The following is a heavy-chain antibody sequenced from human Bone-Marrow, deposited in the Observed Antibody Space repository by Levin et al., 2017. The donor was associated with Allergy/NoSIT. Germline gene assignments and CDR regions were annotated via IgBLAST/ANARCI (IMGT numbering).Heavy chain of an antibody. J-gene: IGHJ6*02. Sequence: ASETLSLTCTVSGASISTNNYYWGWFRQPPGKGLEWIGSIYYSESTYYTPSLKSRVTISVDTSKNQFSLKVRSVTAADTAVYYCGRHAALHDYGGEKYSGAMDVWGQGTTVTVSS. CDR3: GRHAALHDYGGEKYSGAMDV. D-gene: IGHD4-23*01. CDR2: IYYSEST. V-gene: IGHV4-39*01. CDR1: GASISTNNYY.